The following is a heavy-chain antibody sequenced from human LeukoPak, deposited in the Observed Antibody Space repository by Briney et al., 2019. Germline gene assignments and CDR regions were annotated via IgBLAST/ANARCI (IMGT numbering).Heavy chain of an antibody. CDR1: GFTFSSYA. Sequence: GGSLRLSCAASGFTFSSYAMHWVRQAPGKGLEWVAVISYDGSNKYYADSVKGRFTISRDNSKNTLYLQMNSLRAEDTAVYYCAREGDYYYYYMDVWDKGTTVTVSS. V-gene: IGHV3-30*04. J-gene: IGHJ6*03. CDR2: ISYDGSNK. CDR3: AREGDYYYYYMDV.